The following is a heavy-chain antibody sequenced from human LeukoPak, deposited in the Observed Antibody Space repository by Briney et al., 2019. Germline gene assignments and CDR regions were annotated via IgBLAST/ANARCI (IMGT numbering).Heavy chain of an antibody. CDR2: IYYSGST. J-gene: IGHJ4*02. CDR3: AREGYSSGWYVDY. Sequence: PSETLSLTRTVSGGSISSYYWSWIRQPPGKGLEWIGYIYYSGSTNYNPSLRSRVTISVDTSKNQFSLKLSSVTAADTAVYYCAREGYSSGWYVDYRGQGTLVTVSS. V-gene: IGHV4-59*01. CDR1: GGSISSYY. D-gene: IGHD6-19*01.